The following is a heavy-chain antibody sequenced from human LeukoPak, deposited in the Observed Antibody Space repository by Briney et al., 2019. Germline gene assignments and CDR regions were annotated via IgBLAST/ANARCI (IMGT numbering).Heavy chain of an antibody. V-gene: IGHV3-74*01. Sequence: AGGTLTLTCAASGFTFSSYWMTWVRQPPGKGLEWVSRINSNGRSTSYADSVKGRFTFSRDNAKNTLYLQMNSLRAEDTAVYYCVRDVWGDRDSYFDYWGQGTLVTVSS. CDR3: VRDVWGDRDSYFDY. CDR1: GFTFSSYW. D-gene: IGHD2-21*01. J-gene: IGHJ4*02. CDR2: INSNGRST.